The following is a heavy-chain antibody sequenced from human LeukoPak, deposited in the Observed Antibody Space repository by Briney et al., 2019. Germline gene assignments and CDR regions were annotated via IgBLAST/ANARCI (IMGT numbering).Heavy chain of an antibody. CDR1: GYTSTGYY. D-gene: IGHD2-2*01. Sequence: ASVKVSCKASGYTSTGYYMHWVRQAPGQGLEWMGWINPNSGGTNYAQKFQGRVTMTRDTSISTAYMELSRLRSDDTAVYYCARVRGYCSSTSCSPFNWFDPWGQGTLVTVSS. CDR2: INPNSGGT. J-gene: IGHJ5*02. CDR3: ARVRGYCSSTSCSPFNWFDP. V-gene: IGHV1-2*02.